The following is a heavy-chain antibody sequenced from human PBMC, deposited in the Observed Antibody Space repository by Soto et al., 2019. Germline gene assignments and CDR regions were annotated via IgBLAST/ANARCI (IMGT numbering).Heavy chain of an antibody. J-gene: IGHJ6*01. CDR3: ARPGQYSGYDSVPIDGMDV. D-gene: IGHD5-12*01. V-gene: IGHV1-46*01. CDR2: INPTGGST. CDR1: GYPFTSYY. Sequence: DSVKVCFKASGYPFTSYYMHWVRQAPGQGLEWMGIINPTGGSTSYAQKFQGRVTMTRDTSTSTVYMELSSLRSEDTAVYYCARPGQYSGYDSVPIDGMDVWGQGTTVTVSS.